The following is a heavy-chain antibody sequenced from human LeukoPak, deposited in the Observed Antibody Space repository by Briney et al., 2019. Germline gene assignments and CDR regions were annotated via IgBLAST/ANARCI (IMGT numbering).Heavy chain of an antibody. D-gene: IGHD3-22*01. CDR2: ISSSGST. CDR1: GDSISSGDYY. V-gene: IGHV4-61*02. Sequence: SETLSLTCTVSGDSISSGDYYWSWIRQPAGKGLEWIGRISSSGSTNYNPSLKSRVTISVDTSKNQFFLKLSSVTAADTAVYFCARGPYSYDSSGAFDIWGQGTMVTVFS. J-gene: IGHJ3*02. CDR3: ARGPYSYDSSGAFDI.